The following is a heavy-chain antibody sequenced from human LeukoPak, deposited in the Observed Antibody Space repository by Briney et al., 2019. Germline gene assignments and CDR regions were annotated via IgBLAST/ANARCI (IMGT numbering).Heavy chain of an antibody. CDR2: ISAYNGNT. J-gene: IGHJ4*02. CDR3: ARETYDDILTGQYYFDY. CDR1: GYTFTSYG. D-gene: IGHD3-9*01. Sequence: ASVTVSCKASGYTFTSYGISWVRQAPGQGLEWMGWISAYNGNTNYAQKLQGRVTMTTDTSTSTAYMELRSLRSDDTAVYYCARETYDDILTGQYYFDYWGQGTLATVSS. V-gene: IGHV1-18*01.